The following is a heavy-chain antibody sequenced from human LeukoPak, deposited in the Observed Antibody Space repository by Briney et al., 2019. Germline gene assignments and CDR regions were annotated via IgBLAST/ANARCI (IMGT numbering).Heavy chain of an antibody. J-gene: IGHJ4*02. Sequence: PGGSLRLSCAASGFAFSSFAMSWVRQAPGKGLDWVSSISGSGGSTYYADSVKGRFTISRDSSKNTLYLQMNSLRAEDTAVYYCAKGVGTNKGGYYFDYWGQGTPVTVS. CDR2: ISGSGGST. D-gene: IGHD1-26*01. CDR1: GFAFSSFA. CDR3: AKGVGTNKGGYYFDY. V-gene: IGHV3-23*01.